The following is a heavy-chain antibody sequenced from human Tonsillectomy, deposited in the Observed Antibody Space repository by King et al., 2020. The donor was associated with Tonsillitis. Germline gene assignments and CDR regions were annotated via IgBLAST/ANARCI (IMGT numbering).Heavy chain of an antibody. CDR1: GFNVGEWY. Sequence: DVQLVESGGGLVQPGGSLRHSCAAFGFNVGEWYMTWGRQAPGAGVEWLSVIYNDGGEYYADSVKGRFTISRDNSKNTVHLQMNSLTVEDTAVYYCAGDCCTGSRADHWGQGVLVSVSS. D-gene: IGHD2-8*02. V-gene: IGHV3-66*01. CDR3: AGDCCTGSRADH. J-gene: IGHJ4*02. CDR2: IYNDGGE.